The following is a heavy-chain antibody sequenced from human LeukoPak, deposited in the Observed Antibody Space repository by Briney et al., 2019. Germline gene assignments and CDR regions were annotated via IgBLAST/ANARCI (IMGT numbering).Heavy chain of an antibody. J-gene: IGHJ6*02. CDR1: GGSLSSGGYY. CDR2: IYYSGST. V-gene: IGHV4-31*03. CDR3: ARDRVLGYSHANYHGMDV. D-gene: IGHD5-18*01. Sequence: SETLSLTCTVSGGSLSSGGYYWSWIRQHPGTGLEWIGYIYYSGSTYYSPSLKSRATISVDTSQNQFSLKLSSVTAADTAMYYCARDRVLGYSHANYHGMDVWGQGTTVTVSS.